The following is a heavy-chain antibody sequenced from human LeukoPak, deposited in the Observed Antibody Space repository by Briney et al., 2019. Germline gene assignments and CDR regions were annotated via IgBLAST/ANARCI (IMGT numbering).Heavy chain of an antibody. V-gene: IGHV4-34*01. J-gene: IGHJ5*02. D-gene: IGHD2-2*01. CDR1: GWSFNDYY. CDR3: ASGQVPAARGYNWFDP. Sequence: SETLSLTCAVYGWSFNDYYWNWIRQPPGKGLEWIGEINARGDTNYNPSLKSRVTISVDTSKKQFSLRLTSMIAADTALYYCASGQVPAARGYNWFDPWGQGTLVTVSS. CDR2: INARGDT.